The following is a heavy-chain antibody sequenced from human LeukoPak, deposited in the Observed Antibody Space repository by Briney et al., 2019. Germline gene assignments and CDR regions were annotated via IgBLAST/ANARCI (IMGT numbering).Heavy chain of an antibody. CDR2: TYYRSKWSS. CDR3: ARQGAVTPRRTHYYAMDV. V-gene: IGHV6-1*01. J-gene: IGHJ6*02. D-gene: IGHD4-17*01. CDR1: GDSVSSKSAA. Sequence: QTLSLTCAISGDSVSSKSAAWNWIRQSPSRGLEWLGRTYYRSKWSSGYAESVKSRITINPDTSKNQFSLQLKSVTPEDTAVYYCARQGAVTPRRTHYYAMDVWGPGTTVTVSS.